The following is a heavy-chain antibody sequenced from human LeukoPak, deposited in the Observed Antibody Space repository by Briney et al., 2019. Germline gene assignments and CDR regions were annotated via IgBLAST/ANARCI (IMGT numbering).Heavy chain of an antibody. J-gene: IGHJ4*02. CDR2: INWNGGRT. CDR1: GFTFDDYG. Sequence: GGSLRLSCAASGFTFDDYGMSWVRQAPGKGLEWVSGINWNGGRTGYADSVKGRFTISRDNAKNSLYLQMISLRAEDTAVYYCARVILTGGDFDYWGQGTLVTVSS. D-gene: IGHD3-9*01. CDR3: ARVILTGGDFDY. V-gene: IGHV3-20*04.